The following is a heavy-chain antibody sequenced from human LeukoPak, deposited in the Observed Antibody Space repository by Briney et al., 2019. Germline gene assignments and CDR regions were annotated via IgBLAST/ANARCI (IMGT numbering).Heavy chain of an antibody. J-gene: IGHJ4*02. CDR3: AKTLEMATTQPFDY. CDR1: GFTVISYP. D-gene: IGHD5-24*01. CDR2: ISVDTRNT. V-gene: IGHV3-30-3*02. Sequence: PGGSLRLSCTASGFTVISYPMHWVRQAPGKGLEWMAVISVDTRNTYYADSVRGRFTISRDSSKNTVYLEMKSLRPEDTAVYYCAKTLEMATTQPFDYWGQGTLVTVSS.